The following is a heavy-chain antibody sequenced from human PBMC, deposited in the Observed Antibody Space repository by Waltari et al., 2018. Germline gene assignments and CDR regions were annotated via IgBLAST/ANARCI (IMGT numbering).Heavy chain of an antibody. J-gene: IGHJ6*03. D-gene: IGHD4-4*01. Sequence: QVQLQQWGAGLLKPSETLSLTCAVYGGSFSGYYWSWIRQPPGKGLEWIGEINHSGSTDYSPSRKGRVTISVDTSKNQFSLKLSSVTAADTAVYYCARGRSTVTTDYYYYYMDVWGKGTTVTVSS. CDR2: INHSGST. CDR1: GGSFSGYY. CDR3: ARGRSTVTTDYYYYYMDV. V-gene: IGHV4-34*01.